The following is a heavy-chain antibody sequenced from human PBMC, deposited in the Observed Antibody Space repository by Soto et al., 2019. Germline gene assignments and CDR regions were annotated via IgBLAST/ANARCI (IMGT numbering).Heavy chain of an antibody. D-gene: IGHD3-10*01. V-gene: IGHV3-23*01. J-gene: IGHJ6*03. CDR3: AHNEGFGEGPPLRYYMDV. CDR1: GFTFSSNA. Sequence: EVQLLESGGGLVQPGGSLRLSCAASGFTFSSNAMSWVRQAPGKGLEWVSAISGSGGSTYYADSVKGRFTISRDNSKNTLYLQMNSLRAEDTAVYYCAHNEGFGEGPPLRYYMDVWGKGTTVTVSS. CDR2: ISGSGGST.